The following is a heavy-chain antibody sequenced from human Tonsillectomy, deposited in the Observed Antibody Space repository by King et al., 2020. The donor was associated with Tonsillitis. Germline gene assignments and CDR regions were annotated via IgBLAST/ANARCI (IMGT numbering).Heavy chain of an antibody. D-gene: IGHD6-13*01. J-gene: IGHJ6*02. V-gene: IGHV3-30*02. CDR2: IRYDERNK. CDR1: GFTFSRYG. CDR3: AKGMIAAAGVYYYYGLDV. Sequence: VQLVESGGGVVQPGGSLRLSCAASGFTFSRYGMFWVRQAPGKGLEWVALIRYDERNKYYGDSVKGRFTISRDNSRNTLFLQMNSLRVEDTAMYYCAKGMIAAAGVYYYYGLDVWGQGTTVTVSS.